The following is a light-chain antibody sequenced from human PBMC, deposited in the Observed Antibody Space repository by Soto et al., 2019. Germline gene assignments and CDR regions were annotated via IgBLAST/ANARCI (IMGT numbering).Light chain of an antibody. J-gene: IGLJ2*01. CDR2: DVS. CDR1: SSDVGGYNF. V-gene: IGLV2-14*03. Sequence: QSALTQPASVSGSPGQSITISCTGTSSDVGGYNFVSWYQQYPGKAPKLLIYDVSTWPLGISHRFSGSKSGSTASLTVSGLRAEDEADYFCSSFTTSTTRVVFGAGTKLTVL. CDR3: SSFTTSTTRVV.